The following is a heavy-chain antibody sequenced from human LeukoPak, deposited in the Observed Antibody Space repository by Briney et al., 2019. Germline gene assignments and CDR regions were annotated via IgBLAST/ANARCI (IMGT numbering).Heavy chain of an antibody. D-gene: IGHD2-2*01. J-gene: IGHJ4*02. V-gene: IGHV3-23*01. CDR3: AKGRGSTSIYEY. Sequence: GGSLRLSCAASGFTLSTSGMSWVRQAPGKGLEWVSFISGGAGSTNSADSVKGRFTMSRDTAKSTLYLQMNSLRDDDTATYYCAKGRGSTSIYEYWGQGTLVTVSS. CDR2: ISGGAGST. CDR1: GFTLSTSG.